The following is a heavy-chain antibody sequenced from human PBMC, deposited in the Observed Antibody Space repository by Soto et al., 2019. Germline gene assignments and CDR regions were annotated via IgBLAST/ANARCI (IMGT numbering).Heavy chain of an antibody. CDR3: ARRAVAGRIDY. CDR1: GGSINSGGYY. Sequence: SETLSLTCTVSGGSINSGGYYWSWIRQHPGKGLEWIGYIYYSGSTYYNPSLKSRVTISVDTSKNQFSLKLSSVTAADTAVYYCARRAVAGRIDYWGQGTLVTVSS. CDR2: IYYSGST. V-gene: IGHV4-31*03. D-gene: IGHD6-19*01. J-gene: IGHJ4*02.